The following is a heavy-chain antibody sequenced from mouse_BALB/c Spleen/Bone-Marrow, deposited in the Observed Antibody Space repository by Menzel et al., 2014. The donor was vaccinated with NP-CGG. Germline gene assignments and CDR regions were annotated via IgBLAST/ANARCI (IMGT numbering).Heavy chain of an antibody. CDR3: ARDSFLITRALDY. Sequence: VKVVESGPGLVAPSQSLSITCTVSGFSLTGYGVSWVRQPPGKGLEWLGMIWGDGSTDYNSALKSRLSISKDNSKSQVFLKMNSLQTGDTARYYCARDSFLITRALDYWGQGTSVTVSS. J-gene: IGHJ4*01. CDR1: GFSLTGYG. V-gene: IGHV2-6-7*01. CDR2: IWGDGST. D-gene: IGHD2-4*01.